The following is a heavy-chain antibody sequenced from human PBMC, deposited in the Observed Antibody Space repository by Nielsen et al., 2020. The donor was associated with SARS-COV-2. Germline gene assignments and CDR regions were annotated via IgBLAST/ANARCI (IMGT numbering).Heavy chain of an antibody. J-gene: IGHJ4*02. CDR3: AKEALSGATSGLSEFDY. CDR2: IWYDGSNK. Sequence: GESLKISCAASGFTFSSYGMHWVRQAPGKGLEWVAVIWYDGSNKYYADSVKGRFTISRDTSKNTLFLQMNSLSAEDTAVYYCAKEALSGATSGLSEFDYWGQGSLVTVSS. CDR1: GFTFSSYG. V-gene: IGHV3-33*03. D-gene: IGHD6-19*01.